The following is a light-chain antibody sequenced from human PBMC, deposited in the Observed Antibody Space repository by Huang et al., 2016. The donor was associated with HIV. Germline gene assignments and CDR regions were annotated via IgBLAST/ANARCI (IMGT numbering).Light chain of an antibody. V-gene: IGKV3-15*01. Sequence: EVVITQSPAILSVSPGERATLSCRASQNVNTDLAWYKHNPGQAPRLLIYGAYTRATGIPARFSGNGSETEFTLTISSLQSEDFAIYYCQQYNNWPPLTFGGGTKVEIK. J-gene: IGKJ4*01. CDR1: QNVNTD. CDR3: QQYNNWPPLT. CDR2: GAY.